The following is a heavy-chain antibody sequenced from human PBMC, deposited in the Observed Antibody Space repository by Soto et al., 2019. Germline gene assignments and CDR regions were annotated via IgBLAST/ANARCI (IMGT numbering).Heavy chain of an antibody. CDR3: ARGSAAAGPYYFDY. CDR1: GGSISRSTSY. J-gene: IGHJ4*02. D-gene: IGHD6-13*01. CDR2: IYYTGTT. V-gene: IGHV4-39*01. Sequence: PSETLSLTCTVSGGSISRSTSYWGWIRQPPGKGLEWIGSIYYTGTTYYNPTLKSRVTVSVDTSKSQFSLNLSSVTAADTAVYYCARGSAAAGPYYFDYWAQGTLVTVSS.